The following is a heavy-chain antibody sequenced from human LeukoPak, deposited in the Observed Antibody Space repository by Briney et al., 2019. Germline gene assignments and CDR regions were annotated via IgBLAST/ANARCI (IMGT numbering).Heavy chain of an antibody. D-gene: IGHD4-17*01. Sequence: PSGTLSLTCAVSGGSISSSNWWSWVRQPPGKGLEWIGEIYHSGSTNYNPSLKSQVTISVDKSKNQFSLKLSSVTAADTAVYYCARTSRGPTVTTTVTGDYWGQGTLVTVSS. V-gene: IGHV4-4*02. CDR3: ARTSRGPTVTTTVTGDY. CDR2: IYHSGST. CDR1: GGSISSSNW. J-gene: IGHJ4*02.